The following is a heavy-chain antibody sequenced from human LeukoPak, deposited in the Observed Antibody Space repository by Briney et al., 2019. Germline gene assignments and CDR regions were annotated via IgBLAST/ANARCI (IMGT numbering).Heavy chain of an antibody. CDR2: ISYTGIA. J-gene: IGHJ4*02. CDR1: GGSISGYY. V-gene: IGHV4-59*08. CDR3: ARRDSYGRAYFDY. Sequence: PSETLSLTCTVSGGSISGYYWSWIRQPPGKGLEWIGYISYTGIANYNPSLKSRVTISLDTSKNQFSLKLSSVTAADTAVYYCARRDSYGRAYFDYWGQGTLVTVSS. D-gene: IGHD5-18*01.